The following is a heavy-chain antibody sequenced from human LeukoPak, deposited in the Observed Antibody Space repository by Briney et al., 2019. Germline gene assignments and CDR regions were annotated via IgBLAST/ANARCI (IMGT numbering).Heavy chain of an antibody. CDR2: ISGDSTYI. D-gene: IGHD1-1*01. CDR3: ARVSGRLERQSDLDY. CDR1: GFTFASYS. V-gene: IGHV3-21*01. J-gene: IGHJ4*02. Sequence: TGGSLRLSCAAPGFTFASYSMNWVRQAPGKGLEWVSSISGDSTYIYNAGSVKGRFTISRDNAQASLYLQMISLRADDTAVYYCARVSGRLERQSDLDYWGQGTLVIVSS.